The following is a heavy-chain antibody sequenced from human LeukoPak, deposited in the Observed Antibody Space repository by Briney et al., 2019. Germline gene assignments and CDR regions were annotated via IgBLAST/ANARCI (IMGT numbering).Heavy chain of an antibody. CDR3: ARGSRLDYDSSGYYYPPPFFDY. CDR2: INHSGST. Sequence: SETLSLTCAVYGGSFSGYYWSWVRQPPGKGLEWIGEINHSGSTNYNPSLKSRVTISVDTSKSQFSLMLSSVTAADTAVYYCARGSRLDYDSSGYYYPPPFFDYWGQGTLVTVSS. D-gene: IGHD3-22*01. J-gene: IGHJ4*02. V-gene: IGHV4-34*01. CDR1: GGSFSGYY.